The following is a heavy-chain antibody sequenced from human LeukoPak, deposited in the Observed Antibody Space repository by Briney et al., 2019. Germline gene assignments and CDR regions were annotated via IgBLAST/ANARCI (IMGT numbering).Heavy chain of an antibody. V-gene: IGHV1-24*01. J-gene: IGHJ5*02. CDR1: GGTFSSYA. CDR3: ATGPYYGSGSYHP. Sequence: ASVKVSCKASGGTFSSYAISWVRQAPGQGLEWMGGFDPEDGETIYAQKFQGRVTMTEDTSTDTAYMELSSLRSEDTAVYYCATGPYYGSGSYHPWGQGTLVTVSS. CDR2: FDPEDGET. D-gene: IGHD3-10*01.